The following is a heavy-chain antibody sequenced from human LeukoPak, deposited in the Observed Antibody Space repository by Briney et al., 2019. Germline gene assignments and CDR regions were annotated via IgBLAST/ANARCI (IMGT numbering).Heavy chain of an antibody. J-gene: IGHJ4*02. V-gene: IGHV3-7*01. D-gene: IGHD3-10*01. CDR2: IKEDGSEI. CDR1: RFTFSSYW. Sequence: GGSLRLSCVGSRFTFSSYWMSWVRQAPGKGLEWVANIKEDGSEIYYVASVKGRFTISRDNAKNSLYLQMNSLRAEDTAVYYCARGGVRGVLLPVDYWGQGTLVTVSS. CDR3: ARGGVRGVLLPVDY.